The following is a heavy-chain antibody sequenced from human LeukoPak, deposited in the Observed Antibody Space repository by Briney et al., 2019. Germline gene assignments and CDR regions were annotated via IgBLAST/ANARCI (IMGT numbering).Heavy chain of an antibody. CDR3: AKDQGDYSSGWSIFDY. V-gene: IGHV3-23*01. CDR2: ISGSGGRT. Sequence: GGSLRLSCAASGFTVSTYAMSWVRQAPGKGLEWVSGISGSGGRTYYADSVKGRSTISRDNSKNTLYLQMNRLRAEDTAVYYCAKDQGDYSSGWSIFDYWGQGSLVTVSS. CDR1: GFTVSTYA. D-gene: IGHD6-19*01. J-gene: IGHJ4*02.